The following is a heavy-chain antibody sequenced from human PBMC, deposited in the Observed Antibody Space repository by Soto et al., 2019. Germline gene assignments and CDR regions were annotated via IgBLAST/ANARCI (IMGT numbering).Heavy chain of an antibody. V-gene: IGHV3-23*01. CDR2: ISGSGIST. J-gene: IGHJ6*02. Sequence: PGGSLRLSCAASGFTFGTYPMSWVRQAPGKGLEWVSGISGSGISTYYTDSVKGRFTISRDNSKNTVFLQMNSLRDEDTAVYYCVKPPVITASYYYYGMDVWGQGTTVTVS. CDR1: GFTFGTYP. D-gene: IGHD4-4*01. CDR3: VKPPVITASYYYYGMDV.